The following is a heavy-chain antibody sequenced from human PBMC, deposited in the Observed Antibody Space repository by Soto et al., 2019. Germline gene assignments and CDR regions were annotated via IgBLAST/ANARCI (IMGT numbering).Heavy chain of an antibody. Sequence: PGGSLRLSCAASGFTFSYYSMNWVRQAPGKGLEWVSSISSNSNYISYTDSVKGRFTISRDNAKNSLYLQLNSLTAEDTAVYYCARDPVAVTDPFYFDYWGQGTLVTVSS. CDR3: ARDPVAVTDPFYFDY. J-gene: IGHJ4*02. CDR2: ISSNSNYI. V-gene: IGHV3-21*01. CDR1: GFTFSYYS. D-gene: IGHD6-19*01.